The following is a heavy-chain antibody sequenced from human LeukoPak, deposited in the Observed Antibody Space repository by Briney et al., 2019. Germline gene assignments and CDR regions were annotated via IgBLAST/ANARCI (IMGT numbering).Heavy chain of an antibody. CDR1: GFTFSRYS. V-gene: IGHV3-21*01. Sequence: PGGPLRLSCAASGFTFSRYSMNWVRQAPGKGLEWVSSFSSSRSYIYYADSVEGRFTVSRDNAKNSLYLQMNSLRAEDTAVYYCARVAEDSSGWYGWDPYYFDYWGQGTLVTVSS. CDR3: ARVAEDSSGWYGWDPYYFDY. D-gene: IGHD6-19*01. CDR2: FSSSRSYI. J-gene: IGHJ4*02.